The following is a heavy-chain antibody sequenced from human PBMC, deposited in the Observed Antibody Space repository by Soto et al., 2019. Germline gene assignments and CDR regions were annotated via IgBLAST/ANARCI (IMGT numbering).Heavy chain of an antibody. CDR1: GYTFTGYY. V-gene: IGHV1-2*04. CDR3: ARDLSPTELGLRRYYGMDV. CDR2: INPNSGGT. J-gene: IGHJ6*02. Sequence: ASVKVSCKASGYTFTGYYMHLVRHAPGQGLEWMGWINPNSGGTNYAQKFQGWVTMTRDTSISTAYMELSRLRSDDTAVYYCARDLSPTELGLRRYYGMDVWGQGNTVTVSS. D-gene: IGHD7-27*01.